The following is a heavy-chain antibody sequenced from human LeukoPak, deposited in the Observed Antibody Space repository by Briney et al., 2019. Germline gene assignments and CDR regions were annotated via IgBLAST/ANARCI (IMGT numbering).Heavy chain of an antibody. D-gene: IGHD4-17*01. CDR3: ARNDYGGHDAFDI. Sequence: ASVKVSCKASGGTFGNYAINWVRQAAGQGLEWVGWMNPNSGNTGYAQKFQGRVTMTRSTSINTAYMELSSLRSEDTAVYYCARNDYGGHDAFDIWGQGTMVIVSS. J-gene: IGHJ3*02. V-gene: IGHV1-8*02. CDR1: GGTFGNYA. CDR2: MNPNSGNT.